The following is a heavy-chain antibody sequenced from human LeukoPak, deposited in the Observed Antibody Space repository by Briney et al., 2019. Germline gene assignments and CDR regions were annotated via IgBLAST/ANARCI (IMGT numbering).Heavy chain of an antibody. D-gene: IGHD6-13*01. Sequence: GGSLRLSCAASGFTFSSYWMSWVRQAPGRGLEWVANIKQDGSEKYYVDSVKGRFTISRDNAKNSLYLQMNSLRAEDTAVYYCARVGYSSSWYTVVYYYYYMDVWGKGTTVTVSS. CDR1: GFTFSSYW. CDR2: IKQDGSEK. J-gene: IGHJ6*03. V-gene: IGHV3-7*01. CDR3: ARVGYSSSWYTVVYYYYYMDV.